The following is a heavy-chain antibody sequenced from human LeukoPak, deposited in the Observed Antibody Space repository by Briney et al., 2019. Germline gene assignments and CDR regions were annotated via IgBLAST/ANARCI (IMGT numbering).Heavy chain of an antibody. Sequence: PGGSLRLSCTASGFSFRTYSMNWVRQAPGKGLEWVSYIVSSSSNIYYEDSVKGRFTISRDNAKNSLYLQMDSLRADDTAVYYCATGKPETAAFDYWAQGTVVTVPS. CDR2: IVSSSSNI. D-gene: IGHD1-1*01. CDR1: GFSFRTYS. V-gene: IGHV3-48*04. J-gene: IGHJ4*02. CDR3: ATGKPETAAFDY.